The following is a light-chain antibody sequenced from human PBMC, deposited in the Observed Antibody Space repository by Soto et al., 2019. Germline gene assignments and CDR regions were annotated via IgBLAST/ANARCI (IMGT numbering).Light chain of an antibody. CDR2: DVS. Sequence: DIQMTQSPSSLSASVGDRVTITCRASQRVSAFLNWYQQKPGEAPKLLIFDVSVLESGVPSRFSGGGSGTEFTLTINNLQPDDLATYICQQYKSYSTFGRGTKVDIK. CDR3: QQYKSYST. CDR1: QRVSAF. J-gene: IGKJ1*01. V-gene: IGKV1-5*01.